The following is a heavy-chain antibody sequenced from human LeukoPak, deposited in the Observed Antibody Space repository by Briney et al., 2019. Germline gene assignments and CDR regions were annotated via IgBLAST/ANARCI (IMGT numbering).Heavy chain of an antibody. CDR1: GGSISSSSYY. J-gene: IGHJ5*02. CDR2: IYYSGST. CDR3: ARHNGDYSRWANWFDP. D-gene: IGHD4-17*01. Sequence: SETLSLTCTVSGGSISSSSYYWGWIRQPPGKGLEWIGSIYYSGSTHYNPSLKSRVTISVDTSKNQFSLKLSSVTAADTAVYYCARHNGDYSRWANWFDPWGQGTLVTVSS. V-gene: IGHV4-39*01.